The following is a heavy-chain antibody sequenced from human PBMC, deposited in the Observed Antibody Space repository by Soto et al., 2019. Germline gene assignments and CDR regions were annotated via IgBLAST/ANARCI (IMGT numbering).Heavy chain of an antibody. CDR1: GFTFNTYN. CDR3: AREMSLSGGAYFDY. Sequence: EVQLVESGGGLVQPGGSLRLSCTASGFTFNTYNMNWVRQAPGKGLEWVSYISSSSYTISYADSIKGRFTISRDNVKKSLYLQMNSLRDEDTAVYYCAREMSLSGGAYFDYWGQGTLISVSS. V-gene: IGHV3-48*02. J-gene: IGHJ4*02. CDR2: ISSSSYTI. D-gene: IGHD3-16*01.